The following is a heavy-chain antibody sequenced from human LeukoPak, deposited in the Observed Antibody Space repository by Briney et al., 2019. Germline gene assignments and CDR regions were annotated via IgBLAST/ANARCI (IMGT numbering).Heavy chain of an antibody. Sequence: PGGSLRLSCAASGFTVSRNYMSWVRQAPGKGLEWVSIIYSVGNTYYADSVKGRFSISRDNSENTLYLQMNSLRAEDTAVYYCAGNRYTSSPDYWGQGTLVTVSS. CDR2: IYSVGNT. CDR1: GFTVSRNY. CDR3: AGNRYTSSPDY. D-gene: IGHD6-13*01. J-gene: IGHJ4*02. V-gene: IGHV3-53*01.